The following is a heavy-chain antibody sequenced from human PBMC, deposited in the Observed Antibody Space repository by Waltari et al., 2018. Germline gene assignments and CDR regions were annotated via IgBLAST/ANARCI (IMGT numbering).Heavy chain of an antibody. J-gene: IGHJ4*02. CDR2: SYRSGKP. D-gene: IGHD2-15*01. CDR3: ARDRGRGLYLDS. V-gene: IGHV4-4*02. Sequence: QVQLQESGPKLGKPSWTLSLTCTVFCDPMNINNWWNWVRHPPETGLEWIGKSYRSGKPNYNPALASRVSIAIDTANNQLSLLVTSTTAADTAVYYCARDRGRGLYLDSWCQGTLVTVSP. CDR1: CDPMNINNW.